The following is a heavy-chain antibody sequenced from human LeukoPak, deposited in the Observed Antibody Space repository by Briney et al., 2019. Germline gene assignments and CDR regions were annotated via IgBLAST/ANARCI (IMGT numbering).Heavy chain of an antibody. CDR1: GGSISSYY. V-gene: IGHV4-4*07. CDR2: VYTSGST. D-gene: IGHD3-22*01. Sequence: SETLSLTCTVSGGSISSYYWSWIRQPAGKGLEWIGHVYTSGSTNYNPSLKSRVTMSVDTSKNQFSLKLSSVTAADTAVYYCAREDYDFQNWYFDLWGRGTLVTVSS. J-gene: IGHJ2*01. CDR3: AREDYDFQNWYFDL.